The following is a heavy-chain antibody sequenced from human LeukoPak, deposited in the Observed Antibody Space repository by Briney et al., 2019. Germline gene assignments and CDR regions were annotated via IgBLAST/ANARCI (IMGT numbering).Heavy chain of an antibody. D-gene: IGHD6-6*01. V-gene: IGHV3-53*04. CDR1: GFTVSSNY. CDR2: IYSGGST. J-gene: IGHJ4*02. CDR3: ARGGEYSSSWVRYYFDY. Sequence: GGSLRLSRAASGFTVSSNYVSWVRQAPGKGLEWVSVIYSGGSTYYADSVKGRFTISRHNSKNTLYLQMNSLRAEDTAVYYCARGGEYSSSWVRYYFDYWGQGTLVTVSS.